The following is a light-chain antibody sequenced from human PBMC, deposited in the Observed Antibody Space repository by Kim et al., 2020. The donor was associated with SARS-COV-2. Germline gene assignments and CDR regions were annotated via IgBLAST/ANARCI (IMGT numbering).Light chain of an antibody. J-gene: IGKJ1*01. V-gene: IGKV3-20*01. CDR1: QSVSSNY. CDR3: QQYSSSPAT. Sequence: SRGERATRSSRASQSVSSNYLAWYQQKPGQAPRLRIYGASSRATGIPDRFSGSGSGTDFTLTITRLEPEDFAVYYCQQYSSSPATFGQGTKVDIK. CDR2: GAS.